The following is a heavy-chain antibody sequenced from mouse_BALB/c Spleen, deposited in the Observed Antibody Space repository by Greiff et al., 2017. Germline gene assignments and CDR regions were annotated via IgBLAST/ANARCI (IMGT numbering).Heavy chain of an antibody. D-gene: IGHD1-1*01. Sequence: QVQLKQSGPELVKPGASVKISCKASGYAFSSSWMNWVKQRPGQGLEWIGRIYPGDGDTNYNGKFKGKATLTADKSSSTAYMQLSSLTSVDSAVYFCARDVIYYGSYFDYWGQGTTLTVSS. J-gene: IGHJ2*01. CDR3: ARDVIYYGSYFDY. CDR1: GYAFSSSW. V-gene: IGHV1-82*01. CDR2: IYPGDGDT.